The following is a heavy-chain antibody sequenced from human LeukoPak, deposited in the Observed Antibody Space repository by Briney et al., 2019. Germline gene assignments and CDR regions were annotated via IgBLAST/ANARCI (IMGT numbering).Heavy chain of an antibody. J-gene: IGHJ3*02. CDR3: AKDLVGAHDAFDI. D-gene: IGHD1-26*01. Sequence: GGSLRLSCAASGFTFSDYYMSWVRQAPGKGLEWVSAISGSGGSTYYAGSVKGRFTISRDNSKNTLYLQMNSLRAEDTAVYYCAKDLVGAHDAFDIWGQGTMVTVSS. CDR1: GFTFSDYY. V-gene: IGHV3-23*01. CDR2: ISGSGGST.